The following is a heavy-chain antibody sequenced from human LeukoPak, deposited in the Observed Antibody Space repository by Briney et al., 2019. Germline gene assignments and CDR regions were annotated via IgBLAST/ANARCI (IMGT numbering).Heavy chain of an antibody. V-gene: IGHV3-30*04. CDR2: ISYDGSNK. CDR1: GFTFSTYT. J-gene: IGHJ4*02. D-gene: IGHD5-18*01. Sequence: GGSLRLSRAASGFTFSTYTIHWVRQAPGKGLEWVAVISYDGSNKYYADSVKGRFTISRDNSKNTLYLQMNSLRSEDTAVYYCARGSAYSYAFTGRERTKSRPDYWGQGTLVTVSS. CDR3: ARGSAYSYAFTGRERTKSRPDY.